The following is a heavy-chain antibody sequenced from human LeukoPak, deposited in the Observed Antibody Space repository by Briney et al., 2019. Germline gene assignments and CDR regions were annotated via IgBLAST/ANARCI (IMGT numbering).Heavy chain of an antibody. J-gene: IGHJ6*02. CDR2: IYSGGST. D-gene: IGHD2-15*01. Sequence: PGGPLRLSCAASGFTVSSNYMSWVRQAPGKGLEWVSVIYSGGSTYYADSVKGRFTISRDNSKNTLYLQMNSLRAEDTAVYYCARDLVVVNYYYGMDVWGQGTTVTVSS. V-gene: IGHV3-53*01. CDR1: GFTVSSNY. CDR3: ARDLVVVNYYYGMDV.